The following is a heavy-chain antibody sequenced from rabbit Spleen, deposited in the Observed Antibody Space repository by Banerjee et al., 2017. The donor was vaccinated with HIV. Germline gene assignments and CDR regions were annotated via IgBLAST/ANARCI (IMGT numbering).Heavy chain of an antibody. Sequence: QSLEESGGDLVKPGASLTLTCTASGFSFSSSDYMYWVRQAPGKGLEWISCIAGSSSGFTYSATWAKGRFTMSKTSSTTVTLQMTSLTAADTATYFCARSVNGGNEHGRSFNLWGQGTLVTVS. V-gene: IGHV1S40*01. J-gene: IGHJ4*01. CDR3: ARSVNGGNEHGRSFNL. CDR1: GFSFSSSDY. CDR2: IAGSSSGFT. D-gene: IGHD4-2*01.